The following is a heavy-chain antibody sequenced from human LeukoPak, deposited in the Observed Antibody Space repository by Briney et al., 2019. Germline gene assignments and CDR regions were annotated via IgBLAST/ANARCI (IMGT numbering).Heavy chain of an antibody. CDR2: IRSTNDDT. D-gene: IGHD1-26*01. J-gene: IGHJ4*02. V-gene: IGHV3-11*06. CDR3: AKDPAASGSLLHFDY. CDR1: GHLFSDHY. Sequence: GRSQRLSRDVWGHLFSDHYTSCTSQAPGKALEWVSYIRSTNDDTNYADSVKGRFTIPRDNSKNTLYLQMNSLRAEDTAVYHCAKDPAASGSLLHFDYWGQGTLVTVSS.